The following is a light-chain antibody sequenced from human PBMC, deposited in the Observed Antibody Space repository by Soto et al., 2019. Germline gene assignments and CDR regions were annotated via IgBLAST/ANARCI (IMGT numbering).Light chain of an antibody. J-gene: IGLJ2*01. CDR3: SSYTSSSLVV. Sequence: QSALTQPASVSGSPGQSITVSCTGTSSDVGGYNYVSWYQQHPGKAPKLMIYEVTHRPLGVSNRFSGSRSGDTASLTISGLQPEDEADYYCSSYTSSSLVVFGGGTKLTVL. CDR2: EVT. CDR1: SSDVGGYNY. V-gene: IGLV2-14*01.